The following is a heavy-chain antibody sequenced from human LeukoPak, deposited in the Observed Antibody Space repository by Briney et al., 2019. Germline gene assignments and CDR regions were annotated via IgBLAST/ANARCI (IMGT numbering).Heavy chain of an antibody. D-gene: IGHD1-14*01. Sequence: PGGSLRLSCAASGLTFSNAWMSWVRQAPGKGLEWVGRIKRKSDGGTTDYAAPVKGRFTISRDDSKNTLYLQMNSLKSEDTAVYYCTTELDVRPNHYWGQGTLVTVSS. CDR1: GLTFSNAW. CDR3: TTELDVRPNHY. V-gene: IGHV3-15*01. J-gene: IGHJ4*02. CDR2: IKRKSDGGTT.